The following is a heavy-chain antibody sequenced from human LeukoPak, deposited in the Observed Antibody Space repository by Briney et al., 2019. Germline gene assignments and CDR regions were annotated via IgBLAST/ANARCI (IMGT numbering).Heavy chain of an antibody. D-gene: IGHD2-2*01. CDR3: ARFGGDSVPADSNWFDP. V-gene: IGHV3-11*04. J-gene: IGHJ5*02. Sequence: PGGSLRLSCAASGCTFRDYYTSWIRQAPGKGRKWVSYISSSGSTIYYADSVKGRFTSSRDNAKNSLYLQMNSLTAEDTAVYYCARFGGDSVPADSNWFDPWGQGTLVTVSS. CDR1: GCTFRDYY. CDR2: ISSSGSTI.